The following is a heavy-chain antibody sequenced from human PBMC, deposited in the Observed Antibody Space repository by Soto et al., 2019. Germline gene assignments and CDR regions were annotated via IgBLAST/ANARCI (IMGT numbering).Heavy chain of an antibody. CDR1: GYTFTSYG. CDR2: ISAYNGNT. D-gene: IGHD2-2*01. CDR3: ARLGYCSSTSCQDV. V-gene: IGHV1-18*01. J-gene: IGHJ6*04. Sequence: ASVKVSCKASGYTFTSYGISWVRQAPGQGLEGMGWISAYNGNTNYAQKLQGRVTMTTDTSTSTAYMELRSLRSDDTAVYYCARLGYCSSTSCQDVWGKGTTVTVSS.